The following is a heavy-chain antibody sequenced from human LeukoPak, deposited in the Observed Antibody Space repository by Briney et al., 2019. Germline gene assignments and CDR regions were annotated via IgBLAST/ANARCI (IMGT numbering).Heavy chain of an antibody. V-gene: IGHV4-61*08. CDR3: AREIRRRSGWFDP. CDR2: VFYSGST. CDR1: GGSISSGDYY. J-gene: IGHJ5*02. Sequence: PSQTLSPTCTVSGGSISSGDYYWSWIRQPPGKGLEWIGYVFYSGSTNYNPSLKSRVTISVDTSKNQFSLKIRSVTAADTAVYFCAREIRRRSGWFDPWGQGTLVTVSS.